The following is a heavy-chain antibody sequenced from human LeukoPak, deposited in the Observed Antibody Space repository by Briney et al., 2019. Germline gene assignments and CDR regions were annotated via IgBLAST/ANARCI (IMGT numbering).Heavy chain of an antibody. D-gene: IGHD2-2*01. J-gene: IGHJ4*02. CDR2: IYYSGST. V-gene: IGHV4-59*01. CDR1: GGSISSYY. Sequence: SETLSLTCTVSGGSISSYYWSWIRQPPGKGLEWIGYIYYSGSTNYNPSLKSRVTISVDTSKNQFSLKLNSVTAADTAVYYCARGGIPAAIHPLDYWGQGTLVTVSS. CDR3: ARGGIPAAIHPLDY.